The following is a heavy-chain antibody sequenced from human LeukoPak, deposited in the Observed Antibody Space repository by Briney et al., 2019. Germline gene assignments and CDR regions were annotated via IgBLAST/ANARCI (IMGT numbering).Heavy chain of an antibody. V-gene: IGHV4-59*01. Sequence: SETLSLTCTVSGVSITSSYWNWIRQPPGKGLEWIGYVYYGGNTNYSPFLKSRVTISVGTSKDQFSLKLTSVTAADTAVYYCARGRGAYYYAMDVWGQGTAVTVSS. J-gene: IGHJ6*02. CDR3: ARGRGAYYYAMDV. D-gene: IGHD3-16*01. CDR2: VYYGGNT. CDR1: GVSITSSY.